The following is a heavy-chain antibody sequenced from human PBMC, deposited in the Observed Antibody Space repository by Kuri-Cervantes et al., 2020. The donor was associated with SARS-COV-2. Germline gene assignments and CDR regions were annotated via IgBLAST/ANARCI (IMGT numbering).Heavy chain of an antibody. D-gene: IGHD1-26*01. V-gene: IGHV3-72*01. CDR1: GFTFDDYA. CDR3: ARVLGGSYAMYYFDY. Sequence: GGSLRLSCAASGFTFDDYAMHWVRQAPGKGLEWVGRTRNKANSYTTEYAASVKGRFTISRDDSKNSLYLQMNSLKTEDTAVYYCARVLGGSYAMYYFDYWGQGTLVTGYS. J-gene: IGHJ4*02. CDR2: TRNKANSYTT.